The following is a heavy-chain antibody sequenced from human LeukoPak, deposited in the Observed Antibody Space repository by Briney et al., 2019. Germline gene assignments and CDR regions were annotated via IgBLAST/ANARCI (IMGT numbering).Heavy chain of an antibody. CDR1: GYTFTSYG. CDR3: ARVTDYGDYVDYFDY. Sequence: ASVKVSCKASGYTFTSYGISWVRQAPGQGLEWMGWISAYNGNTNYAQKLQGRVTKTTDTSTSTAYMELRSLRSDDTAVYYCARVTDYGDYVDYFDYWGQGTLVTVSS. V-gene: IGHV1-18*01. D-gene: IGHD4-17*01. J-gene: IGHJ4*02. CDR2: ISAYNGNT.